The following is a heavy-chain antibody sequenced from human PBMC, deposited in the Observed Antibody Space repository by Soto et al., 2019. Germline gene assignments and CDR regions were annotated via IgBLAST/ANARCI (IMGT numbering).Heavy chain of an antibody. J-gene: IGHJ4*02. Sequence: KASETLSLTCTVSGGSISSGGYYWSWVRQHPGKGLEWIGYIYYSGSTYYNPSLKSRVTISVDTSKNQFSLKLSSVTAADTAVYYCARAERDVDTAMVFDYWGQGTLVTVSS. CDR2: IYYSGST. CDR3: ARAERDVDTAMVFDY. CDR1: GGSISSGGYY. D-gene: IGHD5-18*01. V-gene: IGHV4-30-4*08.